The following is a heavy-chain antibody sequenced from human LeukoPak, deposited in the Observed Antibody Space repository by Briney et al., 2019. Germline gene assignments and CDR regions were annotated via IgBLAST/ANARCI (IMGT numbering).Heavy chain of an antibody. D-gene: IGHD6-19*01. CDR1: GFTFSSYA. V-gene: IGHV3-7*03. CDR3: ARDEWLQSDY. CDR2: IKQDGSEK. J-gene: IGHJ4*02. Sequence: GGSLRLSCAASGFTFSSYAMHWVRQAPGKGLEWVANIKQDGSEKYYVDSEKGRFTISRDNAKNSLYLQMNSLRAEDTAVYYCARDEWLQSDYWGQGTLVTVSS.